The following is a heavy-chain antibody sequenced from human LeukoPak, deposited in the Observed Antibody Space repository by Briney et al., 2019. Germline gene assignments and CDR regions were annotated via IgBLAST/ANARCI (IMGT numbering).Heavy chain of an antibody. CDR1: GFTFNNYG. J-gene: IGHJ4*02. V-gene: IGHV3-30*18. CDR3: AKGPLRGTAAAIDY. D-gene: IGHD2-2*01. CDR2: ISYDGRNK. Sequence: PGKSLRLSCAASGFTFNNYGMHWVRQALGKGLEWVAVISYDGRNKHYPDSVKGRFTISRDISTDTLWLQMDSLRTGDTAVYYCAKGPLRGTAAAIDYWGQGTLVTVSS.